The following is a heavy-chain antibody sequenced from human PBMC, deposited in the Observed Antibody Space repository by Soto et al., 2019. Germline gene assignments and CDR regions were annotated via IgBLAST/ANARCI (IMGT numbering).Heavy chain of an antibody. V-gene: IGHV3-23*01. Sequence: LRLSCAASGFTFSSYAMSWVRQAPGKGLEWVSAISGSGGSAYYADSVKGRFTISRDNSKNTLYLQMNSLRAEDTAVYYCAKDLVAGLLPYYYYYYGMDVWGQGTTVTVSS. D-gene: IGHD3-22*01. CDR1: GFTFSSYA. CDR2: ISGSGGSA. CDR3: AKDLVAGLLPYYYYYYGMDV. J-gene: IGHJ6*02.